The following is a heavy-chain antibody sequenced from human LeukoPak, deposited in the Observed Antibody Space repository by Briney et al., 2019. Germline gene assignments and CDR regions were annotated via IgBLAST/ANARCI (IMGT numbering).Heavy chain of an antibody. CDR2: INPSGGST. CDR3: ARDGSSLPPYFDY. CDR1: GYTFTSYY. D-gene: IGHD6-13*01. V-gene: IGHV1-46*01. J-gene: IGHJ4*02. Sequence: ASVKVSCKASGYTFTSYYMHWVRQAPGQGLEWMGIINPSGGSTSYAQKFQGRVTITRDTSASTAYMELSSLRSEDTAVYYCARDGSSLPPYFDYWGQGTLVTVSS.